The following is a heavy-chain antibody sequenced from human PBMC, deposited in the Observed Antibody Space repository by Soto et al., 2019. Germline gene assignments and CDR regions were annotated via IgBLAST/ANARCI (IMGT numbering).Heavy chain of an antibody. Sequence: PSETLSLTCTVSGGSISSYYWSWIRQPPGKGLEWIGYIYYSGSTNYNPSLKSRVTISVDTSKNQFSLKLSSVTAADTAVYYCARVDPYGDYFFDYWGQGTLVTVSS. D-gene: IGHD4-17*01. CDR1: GGSISSYY. J-gene: IGHJ4*02. V-gene: IGHV4-59*01. CDR2: IYYSGST. CDR3: ARVDPYGDYFFDY.